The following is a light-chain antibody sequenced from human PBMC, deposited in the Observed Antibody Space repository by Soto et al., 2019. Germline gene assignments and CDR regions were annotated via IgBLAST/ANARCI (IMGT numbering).Light chain of an antibody. Sequence: EIVLTQSPGTLSLSRGERATLSCRASQSVGSNYLAWYQQKPGQAPRLLIYGASRRAAGTPDRFGGSGSGTDFTLTISRLEPEDFAVYYCQPYGNSPLTFGQGTKVEIK. J-gene: IGKJ1*01. V-gene: IGKV3-20*01. CDR1: QSVGSNY. CDR3: QPYGNSPLT. CDR2: GAS.